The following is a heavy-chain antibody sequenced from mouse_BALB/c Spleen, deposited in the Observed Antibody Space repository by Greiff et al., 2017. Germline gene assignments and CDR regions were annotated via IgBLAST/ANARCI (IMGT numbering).Heavy chain of an antibody. CDR1: GYSITSDYA. CDR3: ARRTVRAGYFDY. V-gene: IGHV3-2*02. CDR2: ISYSGST. Sequence: VQLKESGPGLVKPSQSLSLTCTVTGYSITSDYAWNWIRQFPGNKLEWMGYISYSGSTSYNPSLKSRISITRDTSKNQFFLQLNSVTTEDTATYYCARRTVRAGYFDYWGQGTTLTVSS. J-gene: IGHJ2*01. D-gene: IGHD1-1*01.